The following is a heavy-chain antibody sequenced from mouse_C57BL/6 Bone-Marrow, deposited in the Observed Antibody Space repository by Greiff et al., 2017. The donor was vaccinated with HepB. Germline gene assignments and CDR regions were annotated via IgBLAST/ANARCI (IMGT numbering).Heavy chain of an antibody. Sequence: EVQLQQSGPELVKPGASVKISCKASGYTFTDYYMNWVKQSHGKSLEWIGDINPNNGGTSYNQKFKGKATLTVDKSSSTAYMELRSLTSEDSAVYYCARGTGGTDYWGQGTTLTVSS. V-gene: IGHV1-26*01. J-gene: IGHJ2*01. CDR3: ARGTGGTDY. D-gene: IGHD1-1*02. CDR2: INPNNGGT. CDR1: GYTFTDYY.